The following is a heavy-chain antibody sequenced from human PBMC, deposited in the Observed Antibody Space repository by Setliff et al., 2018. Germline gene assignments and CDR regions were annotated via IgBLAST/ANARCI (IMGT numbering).Heavy chain of an antibody. D-gene: IGHD3-10*01. CDR2: ITAGYGDT. Sequence: ASVKVSCKASGYTSTTNALHWVRQAPGQRLEWMGWITAGYGDTKYSQKFQGRVTMTTDTSTSTAHMELRSLRSDDTAIYYCARINFYDATAYYYAPHHWGQGTLVTVSS. J-gene: IGHJ5*02. V-gene: IGHV1-3*01. CDR1: GYTSTTNA. CDR3: ARINFYDATAYYYAPHH.